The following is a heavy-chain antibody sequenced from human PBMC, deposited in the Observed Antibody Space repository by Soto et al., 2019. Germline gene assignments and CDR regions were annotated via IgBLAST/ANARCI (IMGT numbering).Heavy chain of an antibody. CDR3: ARGSGYYYWDDY. J-gene: IGHJ4*02. V-gene: IGHV1-3*01. Sequence: ASVKVSCKASGITFSSYAIHWVRQAPGQRLEWMGWINVGNGDTRYSQIFRGRVTLTRDTSASTAYTELSSLRSEDTAVYYCARGSGYYYWDDYWGQGTLFTVAS. CDR2: INVGNGDT. CDR1: GITFSSYA. D-gene: IGHD3-22*01.